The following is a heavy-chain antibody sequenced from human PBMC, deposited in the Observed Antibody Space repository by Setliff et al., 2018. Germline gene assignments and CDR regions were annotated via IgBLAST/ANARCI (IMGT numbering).Heavy chain of an antibody. V-gene: IGHV4-61*02. D-gene: IGHD3-3*01. CDR2: IFPSGST. CDR3: ARAFTYYNFWSGYGYGMDV. J-gene: IGHJ6*02. CDR1: GGSISSGSYY. Sequence: PSETLSLTCTVSGGSISSGSYYWSWIRKPAGKGLEWIGRIFPSGSTNYNPSLKSRVTISVDTSKNQFSLKLSSVTAADTAVYYCARAFTYYNFWSGYGYGMDVWGQGTTFTVSS.